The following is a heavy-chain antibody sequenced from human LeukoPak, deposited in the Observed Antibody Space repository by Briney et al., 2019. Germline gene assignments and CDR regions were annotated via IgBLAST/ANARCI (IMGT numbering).Heavy chain of an antibody. D-gene: IGHD2/OR15-2a*01. Sequence: PETLSLTCAVYGGSFSGYYWSWIRQPPGKGLEWIGEINHSGSTNYNPSLKSRVTISVDTSKNQFSLKLSSVTAADTAVYYCARHYYLPTPKWGQGTLVTVSS. CDR2: INHSGST. CDR1: GGSFSGYY. V-gene: IGHV4-34*01. CDR3: ARHYYLPTPK. J-gene: IGHJ4*02.